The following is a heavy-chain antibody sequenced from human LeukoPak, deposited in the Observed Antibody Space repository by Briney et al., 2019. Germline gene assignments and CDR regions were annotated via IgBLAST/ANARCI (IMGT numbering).Heavy chain of an antibody. Sequence: ASVKVPCKASGYTFTSYAMNWVRQAPGQGLEWMGWINTNTGNPTYAQGFTGRFVFSLDTSVSTAYLQISSLKAEDTGVYYCARGDSSGYSELRDYWGQGTLVTVSS. CDR1: GYTFTSYA. J-gene: IGHJ4*02. CDR2: INTNTGNP. D-gene: IGHD3-22*01. CDR3: ARGDSSGYSELRDY. V-gene: IGHV7-4-1*02.